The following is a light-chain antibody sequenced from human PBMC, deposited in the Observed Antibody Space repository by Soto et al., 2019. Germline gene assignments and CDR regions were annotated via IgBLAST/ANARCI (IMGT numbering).Light chain of an antibody. CDR1: QSISSW. Sequence: DIQMTQSPSTLSASVGDRVTITCRVSQSISSWLAWYQQKPGKAPKLLIYDASSLESGVPSRFSGSGSGTEFTLTISSLQPDDFATYYCQQYGNTFGQGTKLEIK. CDR3: QQYGNT. CDR2: DAS. V-gene: IGKV1-5*01. J-gene: IGKJ2*01.